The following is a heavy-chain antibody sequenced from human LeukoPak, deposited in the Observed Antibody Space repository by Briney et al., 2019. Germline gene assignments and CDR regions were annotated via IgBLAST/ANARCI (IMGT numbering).Heavy chain of an antibody. CDR3: ARVAVVGATFDY. J-gene: IGHJ4*02. D-gene: IGHD1-26*01. CDR2: INPNSGGT. CDR1: GYTLTELS. V-gene: IGHV1-2*06. Sequence: ASVKVSCKVSGYTLTELSMHWVRQAPGQGLEWMGRINPNSGGTNYAQKFQGRVTMTRDTSISTAYMELSRLRSDDTAVYYCARVAVVGATFDYWGQGTLVTVSS.